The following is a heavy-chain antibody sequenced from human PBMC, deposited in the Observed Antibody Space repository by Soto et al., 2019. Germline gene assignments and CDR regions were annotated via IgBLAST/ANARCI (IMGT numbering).Heavy chain of an antibody. CDR3: ARGEGLTVFRGGWFDT. D-gene: IGHD3-10*01. Sequence: QVQLVQSGPEVEKPGASVKVSCQASGYKFINYYMHWVRQAPGQGLEWVGMVNPNGGSTSYPQKFQGRVTMTRETSTNTVFMELSGLTFEDTAVYFCARGEGLTVFRGGWFDTWGQGSLVIVSS. CDR1: GYKFINYY. CDR2: VNPNGGST. J-gene: IGHJ5*02. V-gene: IGHV1-46*03.